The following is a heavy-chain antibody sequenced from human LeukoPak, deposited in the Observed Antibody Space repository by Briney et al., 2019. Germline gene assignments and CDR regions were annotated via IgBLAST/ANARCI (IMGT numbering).Heavy chain of an antibody. J-gene: IGHJ4*02. CDR1: GGSISSYY. CDR2: IYTSGST. Sequence: PSETLSLTCTVSGGSISSYYWSWIRQPAGKGLEWIGRIYTSGSTNYNPSLKSRVTMSVDTSKNQFSLKLSSVTAADTAVYYCARDLGGIAAAGALFDYWGQGTLVTVSS. V-gene: IGHV4-4*07. CDR3: ARDLGGIAAAGALFDY. D-gene: IGHD6-13*01.